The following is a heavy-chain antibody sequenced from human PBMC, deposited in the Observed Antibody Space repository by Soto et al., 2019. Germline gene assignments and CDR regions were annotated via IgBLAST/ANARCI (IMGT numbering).Heavy chain of an antibody. Sequence: ASVKVSCKASGYTFTGYYMHWVRQAPGQGLEWMGWINPNSGGTNYAQKFQGWVTMTRDTSISTAYMELSRLRSDDTAVYYCARDQVLLWFGGFYGMEVWGQGTTVTVSS. CDR3: ARDQVLLWFGGFYGMEV. CDR1: GYTFTGYY. D-gene: IGHD3-10*01. J-gene: IGHJ6*02. CDR2: INPNSGGT. V-gene: IGHV1-2*04.